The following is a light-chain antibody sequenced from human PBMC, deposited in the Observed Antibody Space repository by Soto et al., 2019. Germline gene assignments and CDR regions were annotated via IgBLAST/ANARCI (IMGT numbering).Light chain of an antibody. CDR2: DAS. V-gene: IGKV1-12*01. CDR1: QGIGSR. J-gene: IGKJ3*01. Sequence: DIQMTQSPSSVSASVGDRVTITCRAGQGIGSRLDWYQQKPGEAPKLLIYDASSLQSGVPSRFSGSGSGTDFTLTISSLQTEDFATYYCQQGNSFPLTFGPGTKVDIK. CDR3: QQGNSFPLT.